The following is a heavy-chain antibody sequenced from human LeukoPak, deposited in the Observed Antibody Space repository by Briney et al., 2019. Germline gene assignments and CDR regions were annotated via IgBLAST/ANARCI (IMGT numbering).Heavy chain of an antibody. CDR2: INHSGNT. CDR3: AREERYYDFWRGLGD. CDR1: GDSISRYS. V-gene: IGHV4-59*01. D-gene: IGHD3-3*01. J-gene: IGHJ4*02. Sequence: PSETLTLPCTVSGDSISRYSWSWIRQPPGKGLEWIGYINHSGNTNYNPSLKSRVTISVDTSKNQFSLKLTSVTAADTAVYYCAREERYYDFWRGLGDWGQGTLVTVSS.